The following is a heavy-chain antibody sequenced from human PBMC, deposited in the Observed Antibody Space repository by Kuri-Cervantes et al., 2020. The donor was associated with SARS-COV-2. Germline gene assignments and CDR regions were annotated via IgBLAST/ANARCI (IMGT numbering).Heavy chain of an antibody. CDR2: IIPIFGTA. CDR3: ASRVTTSLAFGI. Sequence: SVKVSCKASGGTFSSYAISWVRQAPGQGLEWMGGIIPIFGTANYAQKFQGRVTITTDESTSTAYMELSSLRSEDTAVYYCASRVTTSLAFGIWGQGTMVTVSS. CDR1: GGTFSSYA. D-gene: IGHD4-11*01. V-gene: IGHV1-69*05. J-gene: IGHJ3*02.